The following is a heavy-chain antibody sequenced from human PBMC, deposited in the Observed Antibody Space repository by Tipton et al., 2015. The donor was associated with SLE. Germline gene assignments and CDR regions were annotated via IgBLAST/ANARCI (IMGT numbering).Heavy chain of an antibody. Sequence: TLSLTCTVSGASVSSSNSNWGWIRQPPGKRLEWIGSVYFSGIINFNPSLKSRLTMSVDKSKNQFSLSLSSVSAADTAVYYCARLGGYSTSSYYFDLWGRGTLVTVSS. CDR2: VYFSGII. D-gene: IGHD6-6*01. J-gene: IGHJ2*01. CDR3: ARLGGYSTSSYYFDL. V-gene: IGHV4-39*07. CDR1: GASVSSSNSN.